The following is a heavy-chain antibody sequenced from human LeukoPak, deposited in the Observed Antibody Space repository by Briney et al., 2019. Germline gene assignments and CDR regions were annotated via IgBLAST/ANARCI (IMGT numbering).Heavy chain of an antibody. Sequence: PSETLSLTCAVYGGSSGYYWSWIRQPPGQGLEWIGEIHPSGITSFNPSLKSRASISADTSKNQFSLKLTSVTAAGTALYYCSRGRDQSKTGDYWGQGTLVTVSS. J-gene: IGHJ4*02. D-gene: IGHD2-2*01. CDR2: IHPSGIT. CDR3: SRGRDQSKTGDY. V-gene: IGHV4-34*01. CDR1: GGSSGYY.